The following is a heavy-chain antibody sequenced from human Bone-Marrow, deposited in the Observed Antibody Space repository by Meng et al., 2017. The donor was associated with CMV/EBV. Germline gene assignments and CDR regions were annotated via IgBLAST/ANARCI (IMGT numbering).Heavy chain of an antibody. D-gene: IGHD1-1*01. Sequence: ASVKVSCKASGYTFTGYYMHWVRQAPGQGLEWMGWISAYNGNTDYAQKFQGRVSMTTDSSTSTAFMELRSLRSDDTAVYYCARDTLNWNFDYWVQGTLVTVSS. V-gene: IGHV1-18*04. CDR3: ARDTLNWNFDY. CDR2: ISAYNGNT. J-gene: IGHJ4*02. CDR1: GYTFTGYY.